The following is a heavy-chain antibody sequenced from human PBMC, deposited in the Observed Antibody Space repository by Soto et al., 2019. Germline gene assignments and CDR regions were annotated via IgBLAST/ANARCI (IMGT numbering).Heavy chain of an antibody. J-gene: IGHJ5*02. CDR2: IWYDGSNK. CDR1: GFTFSSYG. Sequence: QTGGSLRLSCAASGFTFSSYGMHWVRQAPGKGLEWVAVIWYDGSNKYYADSVKGRFTISRDNSKNTLYLQMNSLRAEDTAVYYCARWHGSGSYHWFDPWGQGTLVTVSS. CDR3: ARWHGSGSYHWFDP. D-gene: IGHD3-10*01. V-gene: IGHV3-33*01.